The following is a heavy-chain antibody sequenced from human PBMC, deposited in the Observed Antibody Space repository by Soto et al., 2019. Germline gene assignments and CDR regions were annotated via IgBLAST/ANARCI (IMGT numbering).Heavy chain of an antibody. Sequence: QVQLVQSGAEVKEPGASVKVSCKPSGYTFTRNGISWVRQAPGQGLEWVGWISTNSGNTDYAQKLQGRVTLTTDKSTNTAYLELRSLRSDDTAVYYCARDKDYMLDYWGQGTLVTVSS. J-gene: IGHJ4*02. V-gene: IGHV1-18*01. D-gene: IGHD4-4*01. CDR2: ISTNSGNT. CDR3: ARDKDYMLDY. CDR1: GYTFTRNG.